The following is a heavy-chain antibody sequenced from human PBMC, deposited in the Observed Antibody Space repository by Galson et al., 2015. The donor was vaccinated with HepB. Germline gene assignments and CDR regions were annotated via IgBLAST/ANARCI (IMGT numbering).Heavy chain of an antibody. J-gene: IGHJ6*02. V-gene: IGHV1-46*04. Sequence: SVKVSCKASGYTLTSYYMHWVRQAPGQGLEWMGIINPSGGSTSYAQKLQGRVTMTRDTSTSTVYMELSSLRSEDTAVYYCARDGTFYYYGSGSYSYYYYGMNVWGQGTTVTVSS. CDR2: INPSGGST. D-gene: IGHD3-10*01. CDR1: GYTLTSYY. CDR3: ARDGTFYYYGSGSYSYYYYGMNV.